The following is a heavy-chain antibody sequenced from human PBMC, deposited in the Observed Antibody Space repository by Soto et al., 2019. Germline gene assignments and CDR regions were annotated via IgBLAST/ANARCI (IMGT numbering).Heavy chain of an antibody. CDR1: GFTFSSYA. V-gene: IGHV3-23*01. J-gene: IGHJ6*02. CDR2: ISGSGGST. Sequence: GSLRLSCAATGFTFSSYAMSWVRQAPGKGLEWVSAISGSGGSTYYADSVKGRFTISRDNSKKTLFLEMKSLGVEDTAVYFCARDVWETTSRYYGLDLWGPGTTATVSS. D-gene: IGHD1-26*01. CDR3: ARDVWETTSRYYGLDL.